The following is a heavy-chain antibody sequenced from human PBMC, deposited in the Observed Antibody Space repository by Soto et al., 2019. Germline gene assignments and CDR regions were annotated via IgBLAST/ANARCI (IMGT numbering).Heavy chain of an antibody. CDR1: GGTFSSYA. Sequence: QVHLVQSGDEVKKPGASLKVSCKASGGTFSSYAISWGRQAPVQGIEWMGGISPIFGTANSAQKFQGRVTITSDESTSTAYRGLSSLRSEDTAVYYCARVPVVPAAKRGYYYYGIDVCGQGTTVTVSS. CDR3: ARVPVVPAAKRGYYYYGIDV. D-gene: IGHD2-2*01. CDR2: ISPIFGTA. V-gene: IGHV1-69*01. J-gene: IGHJ6*02.